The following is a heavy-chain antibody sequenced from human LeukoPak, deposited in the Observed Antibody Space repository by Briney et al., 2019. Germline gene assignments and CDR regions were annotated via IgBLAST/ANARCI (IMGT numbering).Heavy chain of an antibody. V-gene: IGHV4-34*01. CDR1: GGSFSGYY. CDR3: AYSRGEQLARK. J-gene: IGHJ4*02. CDR2: INHSGST. D-gene: IGHD6-6*01. Sequence: TSETLSLTCAVYGGSFSGYYWSWIRQPPGKGLEWIGEINHSGSTNYNPSLKGRVTISVDTSKNQFSLKLSSVTAADTAVYYCAYSRGEQLARKWGQGTLVTVSS.